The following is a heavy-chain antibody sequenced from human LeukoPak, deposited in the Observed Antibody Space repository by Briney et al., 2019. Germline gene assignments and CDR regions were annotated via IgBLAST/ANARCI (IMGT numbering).Heavy chain of an antibody. D-gene: IGHD4-17*01. CDR1: GYTLTELS. Sequence: RASVKVSCKVSGYTLTELSMHWVRQAPGKGLEWMGGFDPEDGETIYAQKFQGRVTMTEDTSTDTAYMELSSLRSEDTAVYYCATDTSTVTHETTNDYWGQGTLVTASS. CDR3: ATDTSTVTHETTNDY. V-gene: IGHV1-24*01. J-gene: IGHJ4*02. CDR2: FDPEDGET.